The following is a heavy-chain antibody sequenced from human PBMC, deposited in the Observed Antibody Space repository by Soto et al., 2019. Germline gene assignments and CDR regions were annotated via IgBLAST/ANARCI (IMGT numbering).Heavy chain of an antibody. Sequence: KASETLSLTCTVSGGSIGTYYWSWIRQPPGKGLEWIGYIYYSGSATYNPSLKSRVTISVDTSKNQFSLKLSSVTTADTAVYYCARDRAYYYDDSGYFDCMDVWGQGTTVTVSS. V-gene: IGHV4-59*01. J-gene: IGHJ6*02. CDR2: IYYSGSA. D-gene: IGHD3-22*01. CDR1: GGSIGTYY. CDR3: ARDRAYYYDDSGYFDCMDV.